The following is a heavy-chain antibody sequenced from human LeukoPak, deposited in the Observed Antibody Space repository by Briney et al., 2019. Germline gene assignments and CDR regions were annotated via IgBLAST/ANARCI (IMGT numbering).Heavy chain of an antibody. CDR2: IYHSGST. CDR1: GGSIRRDY. J-gene: IGHJ5*02. CDR3: ARLNYYGSGSLNWFDP. D-gene: IGHD3-10*01. Sequence: SETLSLTCTVSGGSIRRDYWSWIRQPPGKGLEWIGYIYHSGSTYYNPSLKSRVTISVDRSKNQFSLKLSSVTAADTAVYYCARLNYYGSGSLNWFDPWGQGTLVTVSS. V-gene: IGHV4-59*08.